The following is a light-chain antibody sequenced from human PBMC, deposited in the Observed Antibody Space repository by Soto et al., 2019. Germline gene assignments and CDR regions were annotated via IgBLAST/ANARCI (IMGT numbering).Light chain of an antibody. Sequence: EIVLTQSPGTLSLSPGERATLSCRASQSVSSSYLAWYQHKPGQAPRLLIYGASSRATGIPDRFSGSGSGTDFTLTISRLEPEDCAVYYFQQYGSSPHTFGQGTKLEIK. CDR1: QSVSSSY. V-gene: IGKV3-20*01. J-gene: IGKJ2*01. CDR2: GAS. CDR3: QQYGSSPHT.